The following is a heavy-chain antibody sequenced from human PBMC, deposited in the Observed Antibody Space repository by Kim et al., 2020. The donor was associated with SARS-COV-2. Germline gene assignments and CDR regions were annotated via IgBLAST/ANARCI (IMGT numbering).Heavy chain of an antibody. J-gene: IGHJ4*02. CDR2: INNPGSGI. CDR1: GFSFISYG. Sequence: GGSLRLSCATSGFSFISYGMNWVRQAPGKGLEWIAHINNPGSGIHYVDSVKGRFTISRDNVKKSVVLQMNSLRDEDTAVYYCTTDYECCHDFHSWGQGTLVTVSS. CDR3: TTDYECCHDFHS. V-gene: IGHV3-48*02. D-gene: IGHD3-16*01.